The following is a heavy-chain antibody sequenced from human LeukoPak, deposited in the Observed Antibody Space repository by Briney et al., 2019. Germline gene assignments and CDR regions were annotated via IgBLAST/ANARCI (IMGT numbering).Heavy chain of an antibody. J-gene: IGHJ4*02. CDR3: ARLADYGPFDY. Sequence: GGSLRLSCAASGFTFSSYSMNWVRQAPGKGLEWVSYISSSSSTIYYADSVKGRFTISRDNAKNSLYLQMNSLRAEDTAVYYCARLADYGPFDYWGQGTLVTVSS. D-gene: IGHD4/OR15-4a*01. CDR2: ISSSSSTI. CDR1: GFTFSSYS. V-gene: IGHV3-48*04.